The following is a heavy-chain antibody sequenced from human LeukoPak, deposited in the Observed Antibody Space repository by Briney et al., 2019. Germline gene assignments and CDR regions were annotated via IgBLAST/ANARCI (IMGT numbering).Heavy chain of an antibody. CDR2: ISGSGGST. V-gene: IGHV3-23*01. D-gene: IGHD2-15*01. CDR1: GFTFSRNG. CDR3: AKGVKGWTSFDY. Sequence: PGGSLRLSCAASGFTFSRNGMTWVRQAPGKGLEWVSAISGSGGSTYYADSVKGRFTISRDNSKNTLYLQMNSLRAEDTAVYYCAKGVKGWTSFDYWGQGTLVTVSS. J-gene: IGHJ4*02.